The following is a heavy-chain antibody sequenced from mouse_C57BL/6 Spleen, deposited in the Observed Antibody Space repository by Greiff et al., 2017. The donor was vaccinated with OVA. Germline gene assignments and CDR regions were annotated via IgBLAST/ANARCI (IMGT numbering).Heavy chain of an antibody. CDR3: ARYYGYDGGYYYAMDY. J-gene: IGHJ4*01. V-gene: IGHV1-26*01. CDR1: GYTFTDYY. CDR2: INPNNGGT. Sequence: EVQLQQSGPELVKPGASVKISCKASGYTFTDYYMNWVKQSHGKSLEWIGDINPNNGGTSYNQKFKGKATLTVDKSSSTAYMELRSLTSEDSAVYYCARYYGYDGGYYYAMDYWGQGTSVTVSS. D-gene: IGHD2-2*01.